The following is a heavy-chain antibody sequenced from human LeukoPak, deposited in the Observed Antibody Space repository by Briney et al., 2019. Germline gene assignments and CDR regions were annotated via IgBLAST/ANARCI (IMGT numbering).Heavy chain of an antibody. Sequence: GASVKASCKASGYTFTSYDINWVRQATGQGLEWMGWMNPISGNTGHAQKFQGRVTMTRDTSISTAYMELSSLRSEDTAVYYCARDLIQQWLVRANWFDPWGQGTLVTVSS. J-gene: IGHJ5*02. CDR3: ARDLIQQWLVRANWFDP. CDR1: GYTFTSYD. D-gene: IGHD6-19*01. V-gene: IGHV1-8*01. CDR2: MNPISGNT.